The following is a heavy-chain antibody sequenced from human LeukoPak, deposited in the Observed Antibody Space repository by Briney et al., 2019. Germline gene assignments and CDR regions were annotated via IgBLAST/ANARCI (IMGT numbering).Heavy chain of an antibody. Sequence: PSETLSLTCAVYGGSFSGYYWSWIRQPPGKGLEWIGEINHSGSTNYNPSLKGRVTISVDTSKNQFSLKLSSVTAADTAVYYCASPRGYSYGPIYDYWGQGTLVSVSS. CDR2: INHSGST. J-gene: IGHJ4*02. CDR3: ASPRGYSYGPIYDY. V-gene: IGHV4-34*01. D-gene: IGHD5-18*01. CDR1: GGSFSGYY.